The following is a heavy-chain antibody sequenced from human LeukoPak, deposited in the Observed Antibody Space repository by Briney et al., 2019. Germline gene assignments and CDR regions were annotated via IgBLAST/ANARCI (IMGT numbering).Heavy chain of an antibody. CDR3: ARGPSITIFGVVMYTWFDP. CDR1: GGSISSSSYY. V-gene: IGHV4-39*07. D-gene: IGHD3-3*01. J-gene: IGHJ5*02. CDR2: IDYSGGT. Sequence: PSGTLSLTCTVSGGSISSSSYYWGWVRQPRGRGLEWIGSIDYSGGTYFSSSLSSRVTLSVDTSKTQFSLNLISVTAADTAVYYCARGPSITIFGVVMYTWFDPWGQGTPVSVSS.